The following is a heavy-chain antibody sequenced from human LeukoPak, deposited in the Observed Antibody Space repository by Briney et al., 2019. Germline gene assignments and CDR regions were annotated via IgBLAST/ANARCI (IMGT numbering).Heavy chain of an antibody. CDR2: IYYSGST. CDR1: GGSISSYY. J-gene: IGHJ4*02. D-gene: IGHD3-16*02. Sequence: PSETLSLTCTVSGGSISSYYWSWIRQPPGKGLEWIGYIYYSGSTNYNPSLKSRVTISVDMSKNQFSLKLSSVTAADTAVYYCAREGYDYVWGGYRYSIDYWGQGTLVNVSS. CDR3: AREGYDYVWGGYRYSIDY. V-gene: IGHV4-59*01.